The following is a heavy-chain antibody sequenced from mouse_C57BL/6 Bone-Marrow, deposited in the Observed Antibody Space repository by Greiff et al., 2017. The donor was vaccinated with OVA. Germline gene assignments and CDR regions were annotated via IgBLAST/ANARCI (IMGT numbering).Heavy chain of an antibody. CDR2: IRSKSNNYAT. D-gene: IGHD1-1*01. J-gene: IGHJ1*03. Sequence: EVMLVESGGGLVQPKGSLKLSCAASGFSFNTYAMNWVRQAPGKGLEWVARIRSKSNNYATYYADSVKDRFTISRDDSESMLYLQMNNLKTEDTAMDYCESDYSGSSLYFDVWGTGTTVTVSS. CDR1: GFSFNTYA. V-gene: IGHV10-1*01. CDR3: ESDYSGSSLYFDV.